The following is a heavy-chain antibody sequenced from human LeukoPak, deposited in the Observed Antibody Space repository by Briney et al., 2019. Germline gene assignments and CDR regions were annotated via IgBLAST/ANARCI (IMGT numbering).Heavy chain of an antibody. Sequence: GGSLRLSCAASGFTFSNAWMSWVRQAPGKGREWVGRIKSKTDGGTTDYAAFVKGRFTISRDDSKNTLYLQINSLKTEDTGIYYCYLFYGSGERFDYWGQGTQVTVSS. J-gene: IGHJ4*02. D-gene: IGHD3-10*01. CDR3: YLFYGSGERFDY. V-gene: IGHV3-15*01. CDR1: GFTFSNAW. CDR2: IKSKTDGGTT.